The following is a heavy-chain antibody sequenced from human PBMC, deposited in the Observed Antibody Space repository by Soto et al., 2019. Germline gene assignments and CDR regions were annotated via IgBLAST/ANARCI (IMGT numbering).Heavy chain of an antibody. J-gene: IGHJ4*02. D-gene: IGHD1-26*01. CDR3: AGGRDYDY. V-gene: IGHV4-4*02. CDR2: IAHDGHT. CDR1: GGSITTSVL. Sequence: KTSETLSHTCDVSGGSITTSVLWTWVRQFPGRGLEWIGEIAHDGHTNYNPSLSGRVTMSVDLSNSQFSLNVASVNAADTAVYFCAGGRDYDYWGQGTLVTVSS.